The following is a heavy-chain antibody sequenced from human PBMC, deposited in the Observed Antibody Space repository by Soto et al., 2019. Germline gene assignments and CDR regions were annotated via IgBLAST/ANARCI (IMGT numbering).Heavy chain of an antibody. CDR1: GGIFGSYV. Sequence: ASVKVSCKASGGIFGSYVFNWVRQAPGQGLEWMGWINPNSGGTNCAQKFQGWVTMTRDTSISTAYMELSRLRSDDTAVYYCAVRGVLPPSYGMDVWGQGTTVTVS. V-gene: IGHV1-2*04. CDR2: INPNSGGT. J-gene: IGHJ6*02. D-gene: IGHD3-10*01. CDR3: AVRGVLPPSYGMDV.